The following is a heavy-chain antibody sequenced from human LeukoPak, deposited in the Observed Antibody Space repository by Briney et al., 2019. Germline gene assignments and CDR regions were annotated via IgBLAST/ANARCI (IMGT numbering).Heavy chain of an antibody. J-gene: IGHJ3*02. Sequence: GGSLRLSCAASGFTFSSHAMSWVRQAPGKGLEWVSAISDGGGTTFYADSVKGRFAISRDNSKNTLFLQMNSLRAEDTALYYCAKRPSSSTTGSASAFDIWGQGSMVTVSS. CDR3: AKRPSSSTTGSASAFDI. V-gene: IGHV3-23*01. D-gene: IGHD2-2*01. CDR1: GFTFSSHA. CDR2: ISDGGGTT.